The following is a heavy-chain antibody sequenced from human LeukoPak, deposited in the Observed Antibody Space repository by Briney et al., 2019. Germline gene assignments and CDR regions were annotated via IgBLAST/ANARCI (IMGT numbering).Heavy chain of an antibody. CDR1: GGSISSYY. V-gene: IGHV4-59*01. CDR2: IYYSGST. Sequence: PSETLSLTCTVSGGSISSYYWSCIRQPPGKGLEWIGYIYYSGSTNYNPSLKSRVTISVDTSKNQFSLKLSSVTAADTAVYYCATYYDILSSDAFDIWGQGTMVTVSS. CDR3: ATYYDILSSDAFDI. D-gene: IGHD3-9*01. J-gene: IGHJ3*02.